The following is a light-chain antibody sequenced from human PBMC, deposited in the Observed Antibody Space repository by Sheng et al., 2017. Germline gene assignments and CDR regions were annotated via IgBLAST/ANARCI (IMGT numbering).Light chain of an antibody. CDR2: DAS. Sequence: EFVLTQSPATLSLSPGERATLSCRASQSVTTYLAWYQQKPGQAPRLLIYDASNRATGIPARFSGSGSGTDFTLTISRLEPEDFAVYYCQQYGSSPLTFGQGTKVEIK. CDR1: QSVTTY. J-gene: IGKJ1*01. CDR3: QQYGSSPLT. V-gene: IGKV3-20*01.